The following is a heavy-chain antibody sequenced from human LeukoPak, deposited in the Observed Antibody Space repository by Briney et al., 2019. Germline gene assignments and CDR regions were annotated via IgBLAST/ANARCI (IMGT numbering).Heavy chain of an antibody. CDR3: ARATAIFGVVIINWFDP. CDR2: INHSGST. V-gene: IGHV4-34*01. Sequence: SETLSLTCAVYGGSFSGYYWSWIRQPPGKGLEWIGEINHSGSTNYNPSLKSRVTISVDKSKDQFSLKLSSVTAADTAVYYCARATAIFGVVIINWFDPWGQGTLVTVSS. CDR1: GGSFSGYY. J-gene: IGHJ5*02. D-gene: IGHD3-3*01.